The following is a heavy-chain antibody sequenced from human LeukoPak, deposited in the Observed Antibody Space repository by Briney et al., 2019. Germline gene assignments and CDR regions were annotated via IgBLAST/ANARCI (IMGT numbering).Heavy chain of an antibody. J-gene: IGHJ3*01. CDR2: IYNSGTT. D-gene: IGHD3-10*01. CDR3: ARDRYYYGSGSYSGFDF. CDR1: GASISSYY. Sequence: SETLSLTCTVSGASISSYYYNWIRQPPGKGLEWIGYIYNSGTTNYNPSLKSRVTISLDRSKNQLSLKLRSVTAADTAVYYCARDRYYYGSGSYSGFDFWGQGTMVTVSS. V-gene: IGHV4-59*01.